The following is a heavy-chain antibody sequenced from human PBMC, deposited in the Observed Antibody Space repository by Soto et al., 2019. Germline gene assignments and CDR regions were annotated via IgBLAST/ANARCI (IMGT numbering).Heavy chain of an antibody. CDR2: IYTSGST. V-gene: IGHV4-4*07. Sequence: PSETLSLTCTVSGGSISSYYWSWIRQPAGKGLEWIGHIYTSGSTNYNPSLKSRVTMSVDTSKNQFSLKLSSVTAADTAVYYCARVSSPVAAAGSTYYYYYGMDVWGQGTTVTVSS. CDR1: GGSISSYY. CDR3: ARVSSPVAAAGSTYYYYYGMDV. J-gene: IGHJ6*02. D-gene: IGHD6-13*01.